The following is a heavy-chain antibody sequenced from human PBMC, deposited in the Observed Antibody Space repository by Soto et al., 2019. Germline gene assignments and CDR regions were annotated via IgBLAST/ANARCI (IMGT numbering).Heavy chain of an antibody. V-gene: IGHV1-18*01. J-gene: IGHJ3*02. Sequence: QVQLVQSGAEVKKPGASVKVSCKASGYTFTSYGISWVRQAPGQGLEWMGWISAYNGNTNYSQKLQGRVTMTTDTSTSTAYMELRSLPSDDTAGYYCARDSLFFDSGRGDAFDIWGQGTLVTVSS. CDR3: ARDSLFFDSGRGDAFDI. D-gene: IGHD3-10*01. CDR2: ISAYNGNT. CDR1: GYTFTSYG.